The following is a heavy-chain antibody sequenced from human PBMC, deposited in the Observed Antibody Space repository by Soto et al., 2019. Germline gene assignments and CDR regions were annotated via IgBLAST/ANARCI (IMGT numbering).Heavy chain of an antibody. D-gene: IGHD2-8*01. CDR1: GPSFKDYG. V-gene: IGHV3-33*01. CDR3: ARYGGPLYYPPTERYYTYGLDV. J-gene: IGHJ6*02. Sequence: QIQLVESGGGVVQPGRSLRLSCAASGPSFKDYGMYWVRQAPGKGLDWVAVIWYDGSMKYYADSVKGRFTISRDNSKNTLYLQMNSLRVEDTAVYYCARYGGPLYYPPTERYYTYGLDVWGRGTTVTVSS. CDR2: IWYDGSMK.